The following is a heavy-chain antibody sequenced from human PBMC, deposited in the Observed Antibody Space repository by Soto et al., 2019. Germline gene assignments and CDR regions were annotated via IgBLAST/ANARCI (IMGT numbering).Heavy chain of an antibody. D-gene: IGHD1-20*01. CDR2: IYYTGTT. J-gene: IGHJ4*02. Sequence: QVQLQESGPGLVKPSETLSLTCTVSGGSITPYYWSWIRQSPGKGLEWIGYIYYTGTTNYNPSLKGRITISVDTSKNQFSLNLSSVTAADTAVYYCARGAYNWNDGGWGQGTLVTVSS. CDR1: GGSITPYY. V-gene: IGHV4-59*01. CDR3: ARGAYNWNDGG.